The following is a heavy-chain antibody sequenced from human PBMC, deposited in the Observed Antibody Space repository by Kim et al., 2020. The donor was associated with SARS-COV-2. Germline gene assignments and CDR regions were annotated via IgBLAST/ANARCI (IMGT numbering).Heavy chain of an antibody. D-gene: IGHD1-26*01. CDR2: ISWNSGSI. Sequence: GGSLRLSCAASGFTFDDYAMHWVRQAPGKGLEWVSGISWNSGSIGYADSVKGRFTISRDNAKNSLYLQMNSLRAEDTALYYCAKALRPYSGGASFDYWGQGTLVTVSS. V-gene: IGHV3-9*01. CDR1: GFTFDDYA. CDR3: AKALRPYSGGASFDY. J-gene: IGHJ4*02.